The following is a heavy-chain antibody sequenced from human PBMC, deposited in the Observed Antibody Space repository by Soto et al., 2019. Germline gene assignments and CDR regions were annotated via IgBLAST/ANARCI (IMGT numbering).Heavy chain of an antibody. D-gene: IGHD2-15*01. CDR2: INHSGST. Sequence: SETLSLTCAVYGGSFSGYYWSWIRQPPGKGLEWIGEINHSGSTNYNPSLKSRVTISVDTSKNQFSLKLSSVTAADTAVYYCARQIRLVAATSYFDYWGQGTLVTVSS. CDR1: GGSFSGYY. V-gene: IGHV4-34*01. J-gene: IGHJ4*02. CDR3: ARQIRLVAATSYFDY.